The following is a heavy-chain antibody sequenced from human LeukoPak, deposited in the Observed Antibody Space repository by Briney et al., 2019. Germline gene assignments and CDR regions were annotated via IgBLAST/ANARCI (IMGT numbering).Heavy chain of an antibody. D-gene: IGHD1-7*01. CDR3: AKSRNYLDNAFDI. J-gene: IGHJ3*02. CDR2: IYGDGRT. Sequence: PGGSLRLSCAASRFTVNSNDMSWVRQSPEKGLEWVSVIYGDGRTFYAESVKGRFTISRDDSKNTLFVQMNSLGPDDTAVYYCAKSRNYLDNAFDIWGQGTMVTVSS. CDR1: RFTVNSND. V-gene: IGHV3-66*02.